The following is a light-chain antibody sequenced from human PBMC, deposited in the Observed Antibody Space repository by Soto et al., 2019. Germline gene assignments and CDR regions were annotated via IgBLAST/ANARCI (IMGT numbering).Light chain of an antibody. J-gene: IGLJ2*01. CDR2: RNN. Sequence: QSVLTQPPSASGTPGQWVTISCSGSSSNIGSNYVYWYQQLPGTAPKLLIYRNNQRPSGVPDRFSGSKSGTSASLAISGLRSEDEADYYCAAWDDSLSGRVFGGGTKLTVL. V-gene: IGLV1-47*01. CDR3: AAWDDSLSGRV. CDR1: SSNIGSNY.